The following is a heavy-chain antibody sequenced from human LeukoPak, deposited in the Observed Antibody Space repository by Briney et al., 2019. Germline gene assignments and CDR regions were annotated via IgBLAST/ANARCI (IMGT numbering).Heavy chain of an antibody. D-gene: IGHD1-26*01. V-gene: IGHV3-23*01. Sequence: GGSLRLSCAASGFTFSSYAMTWVRQAPGKGLEWVSGTSDRGDYTYYADSVKGRFTISRDNSKNTLYLQMNSLRAEDTALYFCAKKAQYNGNYPLDYWGQGTLVTVSS. CDR2: TSDRGDYT. CDR1: GFTFSSYA. J-gene: IGHJ4*02. CDR3: AKKAQYNGNYPLDY.